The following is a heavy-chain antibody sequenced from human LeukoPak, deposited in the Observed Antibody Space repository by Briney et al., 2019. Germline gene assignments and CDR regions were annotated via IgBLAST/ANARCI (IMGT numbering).Heavy chain of an antibody. D-gene: IGHD3-3*01. Sequence: GGSLRLSCAASGFTFSNAWMSWVRQAPGKGLEWVGRIKSKTDGGTTDYAAPVKGRFTISRDDSKNTLYLQMNSLKTEDTAVYYCTTDLDFWSGYYYFDYWGQGTLVTVSS. CDR2: IKSKTDGGTT. CDR3: TTDLDFWSGYYYFDY. V-gene: IGHV3-15*01. J-gene: IGHJ4*02. CDR1: GFTFSNAW.